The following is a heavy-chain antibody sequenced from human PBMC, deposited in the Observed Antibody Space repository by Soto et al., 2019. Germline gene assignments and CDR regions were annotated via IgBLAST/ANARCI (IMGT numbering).Heavy chain of an antibody. J-gene: IGHJ5*02. Sequence: SETLSLTCTVSGGSISSRSHHWGWIRQPPGKGLEWIGSIYYSGSTYYDPSLKSRVTISVDTSKNQFSLRLRSVSAADTAVYYCARHLGGAGWDNWFDTSGQGSLLTVSS. D-gene: IGHD6-19*01. CDR2: IYYSGST. CDR3: ARHLGGAGWDNWFDT. CDR1: GGSISSRSHH. V-gene: IGHV4-39*01.